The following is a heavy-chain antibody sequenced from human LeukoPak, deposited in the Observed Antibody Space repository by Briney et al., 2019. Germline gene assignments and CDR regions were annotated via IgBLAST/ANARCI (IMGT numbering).Heavy chain of an antibody. V-gene: IGHV4-31*03. CDR1: GGSISSGGYY. J-gene: IGHJ4*02. CDR2: IYYSGST. Sequence: SETLSLTCTVSGGSISSGGYYWSWIRQHPGKGLEWIGYIYYSGSTYYNPSLKSRVTISVDTSKNQFSLKLSSVTAADTAVYYCARGPPGESFPRFDYWGQGTQVTVSS. CDR3: ARGPPGESFPRFDY. D-gene: IGHD3-10*01.